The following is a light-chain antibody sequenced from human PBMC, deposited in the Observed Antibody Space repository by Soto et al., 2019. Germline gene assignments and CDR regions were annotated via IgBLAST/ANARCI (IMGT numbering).Light chain of an antibody. CDR2: EDT. J-gene: IGLJ2*01. CDR1: SSDVGIYKY. V-gene: IGLV2-14*01. CDR3: SSFTSSSTVV. Sequence: QSAPTQPASVSGSPGQSITISCTGTSSDVGIYKYVSWYQQHPGKAPNLMIYEDTNRPSGVSDRFSGSKSGNTASLTISGLQAEYEADYYCSSFTSSSTVVFGGGTKLTVL.